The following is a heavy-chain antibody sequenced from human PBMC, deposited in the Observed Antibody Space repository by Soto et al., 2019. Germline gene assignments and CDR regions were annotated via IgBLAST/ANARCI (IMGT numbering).Heavy chain of an antibody. Sequence: EVQLLESGGGLVQPGGSLRLSCAASGFTFSTYAMNWVRQAPGKGLEWVSVISGSGAIYADSVKGRFTISRDNSKNTLYLQMNSLRAEDTAVYYCAKPQYYYGSGRTLFDYWCQGALVTVSS. J-gene: IGHJ4*02. CDR3: AKPQYYYGSGRTLFDY. D-gene: IGHD3-10*01. CDR2: ISGSGA. V-gene: IGHV3-23*01. CDR1: GFTFSTYA.